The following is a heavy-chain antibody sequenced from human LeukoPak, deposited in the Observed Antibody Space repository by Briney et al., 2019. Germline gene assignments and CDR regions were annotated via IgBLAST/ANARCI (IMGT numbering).Heavy chain of an antibody. Sequence: ESGGSLRLACAASGFTFRTYSMNWVRQAPGKGLEWVSSISSSSSYIYYADSVKGRFTISRDNAKNSLYLQMNSLRAEDTAVYYCARDRVSPWGQGTLVTVSS. V-gene: IGHV3-21*01. D-gene: IGHD3-3*01. CDR2: ISSSSSYI. J-gene: IGHJ5*02. CDR3: ARDRVSP. CDR1: GFTFRTYS.